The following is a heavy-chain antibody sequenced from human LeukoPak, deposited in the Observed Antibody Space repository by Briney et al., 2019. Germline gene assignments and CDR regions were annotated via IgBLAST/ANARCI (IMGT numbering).Heavy chain of an antibody. Sequence: SETLSLTCTVSGDSISSGDYYWGWIRQPPGKGLEWIGSIYYSGSTYYNPSLKSRVTISVDTSKNQFSLKLSSVTAADTAVYYCARVARIRYFDWLQNWFDPWGQGTLVTVSS. V-gene: IGHV4-39*01. CDR2: IYYSGST. CDR1: GDSISSGDYY. J-gene: IGHJ5*02. D-gene: IGHD3-9*01. CDR3: ARVARIRYFDWLQNWFDP.